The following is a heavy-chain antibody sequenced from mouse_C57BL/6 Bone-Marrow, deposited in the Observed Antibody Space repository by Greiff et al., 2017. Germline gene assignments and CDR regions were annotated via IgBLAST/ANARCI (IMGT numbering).Heavy chain of an antibody. D-gene: IGHD1-1*01. CDR2: IYPRSGNT. Sequence: QLQESGAELARPGASVKLSCKASGYTFTSYGLSWVKQRTGQGLEWIGEIYPRSGNTYYNEKFKGKATLTQDKSSRTAYMELRSLTSADSAVYFCARAPLYYYGLYWGQGTTLTVSS. CDR3: ARAPLYYYGLY. J-gene: IGHJ2*01. CDR1: GYTFTSYG. V-gene: IGHV1-81*01.